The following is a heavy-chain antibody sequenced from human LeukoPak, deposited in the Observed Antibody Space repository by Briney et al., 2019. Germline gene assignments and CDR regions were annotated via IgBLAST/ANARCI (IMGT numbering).Heavy chain of an antibody. CDR2: ISHSGSS. J-gene: IGHJ5*02. CDR3: ARGIFYGGRNQYIWFDL. CDR1: GGPFRGFF. V-gene: IGHV4-34*01. D-gene: IGHD4-23*01. Sequence: SETLSLTCAVYGGPFRGFFWSWIRQAPGKGLEWIGEISHSGSSDYNPSLKSRITISVDTSKSQFSLRLTSAAAADTAVYYCARGIFYGGRNQYIWFDLWGQGTLVTVSS.